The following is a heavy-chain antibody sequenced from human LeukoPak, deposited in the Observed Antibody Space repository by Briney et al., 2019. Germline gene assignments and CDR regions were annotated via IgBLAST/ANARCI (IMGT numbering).Heavy chain of an antibody. V-gene: IGHV1-18*01. CDR1: GYTFTSYG. Sequence: GASVKVSCKASGYTFTSYGISWVRQAPGQGLEWMGWISAYNGNTNYAQKLQGRVTMTTDTSTSTAYMELSSLRSEDTAVYYCARGDYGSGSYGSRFDYWGQGTLVTVSS. CDR3: ARGDYGSGSYGSRFDY. J-gene: IGHJ4*02. D-gene: IGHD3-10*01. CDR2: ISAYNGNT.